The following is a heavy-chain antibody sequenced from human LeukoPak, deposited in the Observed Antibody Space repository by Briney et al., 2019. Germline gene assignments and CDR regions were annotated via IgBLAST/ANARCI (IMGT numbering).Heavy chain of an antibody. CDR1: GGSISSYY. CDR3: ARPRIAAAGRYFDY. CDR2: IYYSGST. J-gene: IGHJ4*02. Sequence: SETLSLTCTVSGGSISSYYWSWIRQPPGKGLEWIGYIYYSGSTNYNPSLKSRVTISVDTSKNQFSLKLSSVTAADTAVYYCARPRIAAAGRYFDYWGQGTLVTVSS. D-gene: IGHD6-13*01. V-gene: IGHV4-59*12.